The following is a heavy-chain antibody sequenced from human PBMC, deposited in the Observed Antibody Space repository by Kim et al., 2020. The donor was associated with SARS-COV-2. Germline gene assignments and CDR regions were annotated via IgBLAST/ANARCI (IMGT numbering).Heavy chain of an antibody. V-gene: IGHV3-23*01. CDR1: GFTFSVYD. J-gene: IGHJ4*02. CDR2: IGGSGTPT. Sequence: GGSLRLSCAASGFTFSVYDMTWVRQAPGKGLDWVSIIGGSGTPTIYADSVKGRFTISRDNSKNTVYLQMNSLRVEDTAVYYCAKQLVGPQTKRHFDRWGQGTLVIVSS. CDR3: AKQLVGPQTKRHFDR. D-gene: IGHD3-22*01.